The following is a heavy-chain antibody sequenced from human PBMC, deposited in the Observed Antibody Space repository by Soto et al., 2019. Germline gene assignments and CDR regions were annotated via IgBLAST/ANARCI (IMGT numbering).Heavy chain of an antibody. J-gene: IGHJ6*02. CDR2: ISYDGSNK. V-gene: IGHV3-30*18. CDR1: GFTFSSYG. Sequence: GGSLRLSCAASGFTFSSYGMHWVRQAPGKGLEWVAVISYDGSNKYYADSVKGRFTISRDNSKNTLYLQMNSLRAEDTAVYYCAKDRDVGVGYGMDVWGQGTTVTVS. D-gene: IGHD3-3*01. CDR3: AKDRDVGVGYGMDV.